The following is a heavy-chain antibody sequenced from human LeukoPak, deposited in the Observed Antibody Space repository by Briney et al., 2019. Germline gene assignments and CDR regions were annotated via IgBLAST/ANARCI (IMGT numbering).Heavy chain of an antibody. J-gene: IGHJ5*02. CDR1: GGTFSSYA. V-gene: IGHV1-69*04. D-gene: IGHD4-17*01. Sequence: SVKVSCKASGGTFSSYAISWVRQAPGQGLEWMGRIIPILGIANYAQKFQGRVTITADKSTSTAYMELSSLRSEDTAVYYCARVMSSSSTVITGWFDPWGQGTLVTVSS. CDR2: IIPILGIA. CDR3: ARVMSSSSTVITGWFDP.